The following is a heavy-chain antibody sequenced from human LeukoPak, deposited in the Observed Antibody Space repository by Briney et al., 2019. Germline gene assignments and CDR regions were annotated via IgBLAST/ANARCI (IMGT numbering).Heavy chain of an antibody. CDR2: ISSSSSYT. Sequence: GGSLRLSCAASGFTFSTYSMNWIRQAPGKGLEWVSYISSSSSYTNYADSVKGRFTISRDNAKNSLYLQMNSLRAEDTAVYYCARDGGDDAFDIWGQGTVVTVSS. CDR1: GFTFSTYS. V-gene: IGHV3-21*05. CDR3: ARDGGDDAFDI. D-gene: IGHD3-10*01. J-gene: IGHJ3*02.